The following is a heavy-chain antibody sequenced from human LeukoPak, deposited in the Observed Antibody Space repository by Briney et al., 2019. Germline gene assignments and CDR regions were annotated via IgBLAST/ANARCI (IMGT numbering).Heavy chain of an antibody. Sequence: GGSLRLSCAASGFTFSSYAMSWVRQAPGKGLEWVSAISGSGGSIYYADSVKGRFTISRDNAKNSLYLQMNSLRAEDTAVYYCAREGLLRFLEWSSAYYFDYWGQGTLVTVSS. CDR2: ISGSGGSI. CDR3: AREGLLRFLEWSSAYYFDY. D-gene: IGHD3-3*01. CDR1: GFTFSSYA. J-gene: IGHJ4*02. V-gene: IGHV3-23*01.